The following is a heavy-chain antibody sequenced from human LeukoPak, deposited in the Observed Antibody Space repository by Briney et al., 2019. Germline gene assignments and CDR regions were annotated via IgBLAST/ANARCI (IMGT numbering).Heavy chain of an antibody. J-gene: IGHJ6*03. Sequence: PSETLSLTYTVSGGSMSSRNYYWSWIRQPAGKGLEWIGRIYTSGSTNYNPSLKSRVTISVDTSKNQFSLKLSSVTAADTAVYYCAREQLVPGVYYYMDVWGKGTTVTVSS. CDR3: AREQLVPGVYYYMDV. CDR2: IYTSGST. D-gene: IGHD6-13*01. CDR1: GGSMSSRNYY. V-gene: IGHV4-61*02.